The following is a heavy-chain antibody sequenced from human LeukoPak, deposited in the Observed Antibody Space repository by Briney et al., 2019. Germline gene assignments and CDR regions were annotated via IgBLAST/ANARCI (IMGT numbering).Heavy chain of an antibody. CDR1: GFTFSSYA. CDR3: APDVGSHAGYCDY. J-gene: IGHJ4*02. Sequence: GGSLRLSCAASGFTFSSYAMSWVRQAPGKGLEWVSAISGSGGSTYYADSVKGRFTISRDNSKNTLYLQMNSLRGEDTAVYYCAPDVGSHAGYCDYWGQGTLVTVSS. D-gene: IGHD1-26*01. CDR2: ISGSGGST. V-gene: IGHV3-23*01.